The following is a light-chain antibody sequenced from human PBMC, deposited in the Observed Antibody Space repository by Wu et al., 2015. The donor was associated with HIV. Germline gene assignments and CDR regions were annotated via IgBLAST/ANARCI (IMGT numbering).Light chain of an antibody. V-gene: IGKV3-11*01. J-gene: IGKJ2*01. CDR3: QQRRYWPLYT. Sequence: EIVLTQSPATLSLSPGERATLSCRASQSVSTHLAWYQLKPGQAPRLLIFDASNRATGIPARFSGSGSGTDFTLTISSLEPEDFAVYYCQQRRYWPLYTFGQGTKLEIK. CDR1: QSVSTH. CDR2: DAS.